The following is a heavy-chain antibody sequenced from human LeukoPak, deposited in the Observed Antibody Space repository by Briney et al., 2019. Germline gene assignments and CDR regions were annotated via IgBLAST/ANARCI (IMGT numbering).Heavy chain of an antibody. CDR3: ARLYAVVPAPLGY. Sequence: PSETLSLTCAVSGYSISIGYYWVWIRQPPGKGLEWIGTIYHTGSTYYNPSLKSRVTISVDTSKNQFSLKLSSVTAADTAVYYCARLYAVVPAPLGYWGQGTLVTVSS. J-gene: IGHJ4*02. CDR2: IYHTGST. D-gene: IGHD2-2*01. CDR1: GYSISIGYY. V-gene: IGHV4-38-2*01.